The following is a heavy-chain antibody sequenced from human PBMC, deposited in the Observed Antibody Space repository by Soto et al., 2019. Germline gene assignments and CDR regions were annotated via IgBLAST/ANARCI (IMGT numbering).Heavy chain of an antibody. CDR2: ISGSGGST. CDR3: AKDRDYDSSGYYYPIDY. D-gene: IGHD3-22*01. V-gene: IGHV3-23*01. J-gene: IGHJ4*02. Sequence: GGSLRLSCAASGFTFSSYAMSWVRQAPGKGLEWVSAISGSGGSTYYADSVKGRFTISRDNSKNTLYLQMNSLRAEDTAVYYCAKDRDYDSSGYYYPIDYWGQGTLVTVSS. CDR1: GFTFSSYA.